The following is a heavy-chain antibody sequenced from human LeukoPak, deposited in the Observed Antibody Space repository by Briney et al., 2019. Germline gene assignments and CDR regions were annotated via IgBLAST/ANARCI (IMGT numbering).Heavy chain of an antibody. CDR3: ARVSGYDFWSADNWFDP. V-gene: IGHV3-21*05. CDR1: GFTFSSYS. D-gene: IGHD3-3*01. J-gene: IGHJ5*02. CDR2: ISSSSSSI. Sequence: GGSLRLSCAVSGFTFSSYSMNWVRQAPGKGLEWISYISSSSSSIYYADSVKGRFTISRDNAKNSLYLQMNSLRAEDTAVYYCARVSGYDFWSADNWFDPWGQGTLVTVSS.